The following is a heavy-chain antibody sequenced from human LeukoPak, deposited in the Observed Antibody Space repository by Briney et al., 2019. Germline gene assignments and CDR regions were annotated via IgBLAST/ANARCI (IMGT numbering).Heavy chain of an antibody. J-gene: IGHJ4*02. Sequence: GGSLRLSCAASGLSFSSFAMSWVRQAPARGLEWLSSMKGTGETFYADSVRGRFTLSRDDSRNTVYLQLNNLRVEDTAVYYCARASWVSSADAVRWGQGTLVTVSS. D-gene: IGHD3-16*01. CDR1: GLSFSSFA. V-gene: IGHV3-23*01. CDR2: MKGTGET. CDR3: ARASWVSSADAVR.